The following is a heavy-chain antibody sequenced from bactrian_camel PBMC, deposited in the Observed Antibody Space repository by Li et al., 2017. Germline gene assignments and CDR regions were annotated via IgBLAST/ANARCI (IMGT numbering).Heavy chain of an antibody. CDR3: AADAIPLWSLYEYTY. J-gene: IGHJ4*01. CDR2: INSDGTNA. Sequence: VQLVESGGDLVRPGGSLRLSCAASGFTFSSYGMSWVRQNPGKELEWVSSINSDGTNAYYRDSLKGRFSISRDNAKNTLSLQMNSLKPEDTAMYYCAADAIPLWSLYEYTYWGQGTQVTVS. CDR1: GFTFSSYG. V-gene: IGHV3S40*01. D-gene: IGHD1*01.